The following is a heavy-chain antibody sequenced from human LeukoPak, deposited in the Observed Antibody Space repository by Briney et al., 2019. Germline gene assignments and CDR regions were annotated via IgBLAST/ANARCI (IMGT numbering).Heavy chain of an antibody. CDR3: ARDGIVGAHFDY. CDR2: ISSSSSYI. V-gene: IGHV3-21*01. CDR1: GFTFSSYS. Sequence: GGSLRLSCAASGFTFSSYSMNWVRQAPGKGLEWVSSISSSSSYIYYADSVKGRFTISRDNAKNSLYLQMNSLRVEDTAVYYCARDGIVGAHFDYWGQGTLVTVSS. J-gene: IGHJ4*02. D-gene: IGHD1-26*01.